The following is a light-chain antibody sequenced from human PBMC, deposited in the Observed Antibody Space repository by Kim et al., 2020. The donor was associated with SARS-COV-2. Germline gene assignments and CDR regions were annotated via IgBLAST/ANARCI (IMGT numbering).Light chain of an antibody. Sequence: EIVLTQSPATLSLSPGERATLSCRASQSVTSNLAWYQQKPGQAPSLLIYGASIRATGIPDRFSGSGSGTEFTLTISSLQSEDFALYYCQQYNRWPPYIFGQGTKLEI. V-gene: IGKV3-15*01. CDR2: GAS. CDR3: QQYNRWPPYI. CDR1: QSVTSN. J-gene: IGKJ2*01.